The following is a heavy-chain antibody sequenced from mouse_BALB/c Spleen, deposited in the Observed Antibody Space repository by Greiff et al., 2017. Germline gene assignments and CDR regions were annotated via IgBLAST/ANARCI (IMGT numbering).Heavy chain of an antibody. Sequence: DVQLQESGAELVRSGASVKLSCTASGFNIKDYYMHWVKQRPEQGLEWIGWIDPENGDTEYAPKFQGKATMTADTSSNTAYLQLSSLTSEDTAVYYCNAYSTLYYFDYWGQGTTLTVSS. CDR3: NAYSTLYYFDY. V-gene: IGHV14-4*02. CDR2: IDPENGDT. CDR1: GFNIKDYY. J-gene: IGHJ2*01. D-gene: IGHD5-1*01.